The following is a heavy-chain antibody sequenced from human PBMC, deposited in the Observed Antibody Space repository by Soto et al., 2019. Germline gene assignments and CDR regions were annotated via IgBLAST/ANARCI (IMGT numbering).Heavy chain of an antibody. CDR1: GGSISSSNW. CDR2: IYYSGST. J-gene: IGHJ1*01. Sequence: SETLSLTCAVSGGSISSSNWWSWVRQPPGKGLEWIGYIYYSGSTNYNPSLKSRVTISVDTSKNQFSLKLSSVTAADTAVYYCARDEDCSSTSCFFQHWGQGTLVTVSS. V-gene: IGHV4-4*02. D-gene: IGHD2-2*01. CDR3: ARDEDCSSTSCFFQH.